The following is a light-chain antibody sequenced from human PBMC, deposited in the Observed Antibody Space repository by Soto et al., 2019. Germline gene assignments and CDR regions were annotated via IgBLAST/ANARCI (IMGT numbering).Light chain of an antibody. CDR1: SSDVGGYNY. V-gene: IGLV2-11*01. J-gene: IGLJ2*01. CDR2: DVS. CDR3: CSYAGSYPVI. Sequence: QSVLTQPRSVSGSPGQSVTMSCTGTSSDVGGYNYVSWYQQPPGKAPKLIIYDVSKRPLGVPDRFSGSKSGNTASLTISGLQAEDEADYYCCSYAGSYPVIFGGGTKVTVL.